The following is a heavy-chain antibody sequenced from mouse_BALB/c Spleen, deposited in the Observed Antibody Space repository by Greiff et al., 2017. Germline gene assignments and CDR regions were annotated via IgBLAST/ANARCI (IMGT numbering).Heavy chain of an antibody. CDR3: ARAGTYAMDY. J-gene: IGHJ4*01. V-gene: IGHV5-9-4*01. Sequence: EVKVEESGGGLVKPGGSLKLSCAASGFTFSSYAMSWVRQSPEKRLEWVAEISSGGSYTYYPDTVTGRFTISRDNAKNTLYLEMSSLRSEDTAMYYCARAGTYAMDYWGQGTSVTVSS. CDR2: ISSGGSYT. D-gene: IGHD4-1*01. CDR1: GFTFSSYA.